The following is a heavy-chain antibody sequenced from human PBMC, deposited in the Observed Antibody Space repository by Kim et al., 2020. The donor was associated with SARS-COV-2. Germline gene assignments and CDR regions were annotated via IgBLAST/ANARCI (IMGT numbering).Heavy chain of an antibody. CDR2: ISYSGST. V-gene: IGHV4-39*01. CDR1: GGSISSSSYY. D-gene: IGHD2-2*01. CDR3: ASHPKLLLYYFDY. J-gene: IGHJ4*02. Sequence: SETLSLTCTVSGGSISSSSYYWGWIRQPPGKGLEWIGSISYSGSTYDNPSLKSRVTISADTSKNQFSLKLSSVTAADTAVYYCASHPKLLLYYFDYWGQG.